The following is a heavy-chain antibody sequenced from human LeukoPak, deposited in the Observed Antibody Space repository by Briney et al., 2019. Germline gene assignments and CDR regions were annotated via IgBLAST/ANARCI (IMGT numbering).Heavy chain of an antibody. CDR3: ARELRAGYSSGWYRGDAFDI. CDR1: GFTFSSYA. CDR2: ISYDGSNK. D-gene: IGHD6-19*01. J-gene: IGHJ3*02. V-gene: IGHV3-30*04. Sequence: GRSLRLSCAASGFTFSSYAMHWVRQAPGKGLEWVAVISYDGSNKYYADSVKGRFTISRDNSKNTLYLQMNSPRAEDTAVYYCARELRAGYSSGWYRGDAFDIWGQGTMVTVSS.